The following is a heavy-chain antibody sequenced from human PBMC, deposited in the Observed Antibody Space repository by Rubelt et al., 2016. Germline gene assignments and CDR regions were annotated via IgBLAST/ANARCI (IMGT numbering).Heavy chain of an antibody. D-gene: IGHD2-15*01. V-gene: IGHV1-46*01. CDR3: AGLDVVVVAATVEDY. CDR1: GYTFTSCY. Sequence: QVQLVQSGAEVKKPGASVKVSCKASGYTFTSCYMHWVRQAPGQGLEWMGIINPSGGSTSYAQKFQGRVTMTRDTSTSTVYMELSSLRSEDTAVYYCAGLDVVVVAATVEDYWGQGTLVTVSS. CDR2: INPSGGST. J-gene: IGHJ4*02.